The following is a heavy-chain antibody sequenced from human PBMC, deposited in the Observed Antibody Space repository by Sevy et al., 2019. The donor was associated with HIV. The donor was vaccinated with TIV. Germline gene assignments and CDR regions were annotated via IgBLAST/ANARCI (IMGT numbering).Heavy chain of an antibody. D-gene: IGHD3-22*01. CDR1: GSTFSELS. Sequence: ASVKVSCKVSGSTFSELSMHWVRQTPGKGLEWMGGFDPEKGGIVYAQKFQGRVTMAEDTGSNTAYMELSSLRSEATAVYYCATESLGYYDSSGYSMTDHWGQGTLVTVSS. J-gene: IGHJ4*02. V-gene: IGHV1-24*01. CDR3: ATESLGYYDSSGYSMTDH. CDR2: FDPEKGGI.